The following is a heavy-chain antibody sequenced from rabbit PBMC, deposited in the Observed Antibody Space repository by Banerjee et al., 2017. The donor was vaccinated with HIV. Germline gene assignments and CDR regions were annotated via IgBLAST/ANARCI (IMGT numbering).Heavy chain of an antibody. V-gene: IGHV1S40*01. CDR1: GFSFSVNYH. Sequence: QSLEESGGDLVKPGASLTLTCTASGFSFSVNYHMCWVRQAPGKGLEWIACIYAGSGGSTYYASWAKGRFTISKTSSTAVTLQMTSLTAADTATYFCARDFLVAPYYFSLWGQGTLVTVS. J-gene: IGHJ4*01. CDR2: IYAGSGGST. D-gene: IGHD4-1*01. CDR3: ARDFLVAPYYFSL.